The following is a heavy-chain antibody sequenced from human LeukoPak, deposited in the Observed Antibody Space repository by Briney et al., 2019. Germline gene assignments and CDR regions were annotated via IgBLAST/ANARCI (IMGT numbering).Heavy chain of an antibody. J-gene: IGHJ1*01. CDR1: GYTFTSYY. V-gene: IGHV1-46*01. D-gene: IGHD3-22*01. CDR2: INPSGGST. Sequence: ASVKVSCKASGYTFTSYYMHWVRQAPGQGLEWMGIINPSGGSTSCAQKFQGRVTMTRDTSTSTVYMEPSSLRSEDTAVYYCARGPSTYDSSGYWLQHWGQGTLVTVSS. CDR3: ARGPSTYDSSGYWLQH.